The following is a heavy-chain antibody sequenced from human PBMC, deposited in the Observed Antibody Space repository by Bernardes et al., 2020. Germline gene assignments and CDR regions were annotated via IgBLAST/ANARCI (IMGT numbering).Heavy chain of an antibody. CDR3: ARSPPIMITFGGAPDVGIDY. V-gene: IGHV3-21*01. CDR1: GFTFSSYS. D-gene: IGHD3-16*01. CDR2: ISSSSSYI. Sequence: GGSLRLSCAASGFTFSSYSMNWVRQAPGKGLEWVSSISSSSSYIYYADSVKGRFTISRDNAKNSLYLQMNSLRAEDTAVYYCARSPPIMITFGGAPDVGIDYWGQGTLVTVSS. J-gene: IGHJ4*02.